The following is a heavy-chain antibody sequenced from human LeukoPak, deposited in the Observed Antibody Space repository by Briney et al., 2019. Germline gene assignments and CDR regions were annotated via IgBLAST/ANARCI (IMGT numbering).Heavy chain of an antibody. J-gene: IGHJ4*02. D-gene: IGHD3-22*01. V-gene: IGHV3-9*01. CDR3: AKVGYDSSGYYSY. CDR2: ISWNSGSI. Sequence: PGRSLRLSCAASGFTFDDYAMHWVRQAPGKGLEWVSGISWNSGSIGYADSVKGRFTISRDDAKNSLYLQMNSLRAEDTALYYCAKVGYDSSGYYSYWGQGTLVTVSS. CDR1: GFTFDDYA.